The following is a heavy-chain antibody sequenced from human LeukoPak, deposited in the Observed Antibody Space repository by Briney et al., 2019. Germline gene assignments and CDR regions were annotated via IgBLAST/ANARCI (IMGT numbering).Heavy chain of an antibody. CDR2: VYFSGTT. CDR3: ARLDILTGYHDF. CDR1: DDSITSTSYY. D-gene: IGHD3-9*01. J-gene: IGHJ4*02. Sequence: PSETLSLTCAVSDDSITSTSYYWGWIRQPPGKGLEWIGTVYFSGTTYYNPSLRSRAAMSVDTSKKQFSLNLSSVTAVDTALYYCARLDILTGYHDFWGQGILVTVSS. V-gene: IGHV4-39*01.